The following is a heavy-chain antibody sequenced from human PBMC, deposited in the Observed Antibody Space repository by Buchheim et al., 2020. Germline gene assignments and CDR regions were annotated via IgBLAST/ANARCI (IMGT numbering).Heavy chain of an antibody. CDR1: GFTFSSYG. CDR2: ISYDGSNK. Sequence: QVQLVESGGGVVQPGRSLRLSCAASGFTFSSYGMHWVRQAPGKGLEWVAVISYDGSNKYYADSVKGRFTISRDNSKNTLYLQMNSLRAEDTAVYYCPIMGGSYRGFDYWGQGTL. V-gene: IGHV3-30*03. D-gene: IGHD1-26*01. J-gene: IGHJ4*02. CDR3: PIMGGSYRGFDY.